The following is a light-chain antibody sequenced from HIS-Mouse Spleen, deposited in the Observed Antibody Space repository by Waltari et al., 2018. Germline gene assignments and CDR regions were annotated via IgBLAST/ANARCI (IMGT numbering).Light chain of an antibody. CDR1: KLGDKY. CDR2: QDS. CDR3: QAWDSSGNHRV. V-gene: IGLV3-1*01. J-gene: IGLJ2*01. Sequence: SYELTQPPSVSVSPGQTASITCPGDKLGDKYACWYQQKPGQSPVLVIYQDSKRPSGIPERFSGSNSGNTATLTISGTQAMDEADYYCQAWDSSGNHRVFGGGTKLTVL.